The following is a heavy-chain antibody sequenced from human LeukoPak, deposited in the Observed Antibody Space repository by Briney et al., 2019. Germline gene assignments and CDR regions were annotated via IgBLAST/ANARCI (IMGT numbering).Heavy chain of an antibody. CDR2: IYYSGST. CDR1: GFSFITYN. J-gene: IGHJ5*02. Sequence: GSLRLSCAASGFSFITYNMNWVRQAPGKGLEWIGSIYYSGSTYYNPSLKSRVTISVDTSKNQFSLKLSSVTAADTALYYCARRRKYYYDSSGYFPWGQGTLVTVSS. D-gene: IGHD3-22*01. V-gene: IGHV4-39*01. CDR3: ARRRKYYYDSSGYFP.